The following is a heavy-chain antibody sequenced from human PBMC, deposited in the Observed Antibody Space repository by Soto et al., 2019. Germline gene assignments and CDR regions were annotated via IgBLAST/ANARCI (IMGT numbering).Heavy chain of an antibody. CDR1: GFTFGNYA. J-gene: IGHJ3*01. D-gene: IGHD4-17*01. Sequence: GGSLRLSCAASGFTFGNYAMTWVRQAPGKGLECVSRISDAAGSAYYVDSVKGRFTISRDNSKKTLYLQMNSLRAEDSAVYYCARPYGGKIGDAPDLWGPGTMVTVSS. CDR2: ISDAAGSA. V-gene: IGHV3-23*01. CDR3: ARPYGGKIGDAPDL.